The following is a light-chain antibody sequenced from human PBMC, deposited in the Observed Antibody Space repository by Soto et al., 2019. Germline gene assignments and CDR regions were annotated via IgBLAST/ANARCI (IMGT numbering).Light chain of an antibody. CDR1: QSVSTN. J-gene: IGKJ2*01. CDR3: QQYNNWPYT. V-gene: IGKV3-15*01. Sequence: EIVLRQSPATLSVSPGERATLSCRASQSVSTNLAWYQQKPGQAPRLLIYGASTRATGIPARFSGSGSGTECTLTISSLQSEDFAVYYCQQYNNWPYTFGQGTKLEIK. CDR2: GAS.